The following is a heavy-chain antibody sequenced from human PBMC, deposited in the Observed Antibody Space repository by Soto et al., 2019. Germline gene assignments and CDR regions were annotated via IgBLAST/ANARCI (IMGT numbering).Heavy chain of an antibody. CDR2: INAGNGNT. Sequence: ASVKVSCKASGYTFTSYAMHWVRQAPGQRLEWMGWINAGNGNTKYSQKFQGRVTITRDTSASTAYMELSSLRSEDTAVYYCARARGATYWFDPWGQGTLVTVSS. J-gene: IGHJ5*02. D-gene: IGHD1-26*01. CDR3: ARARGATYWFDP. V-gene: IGHV1-3*01. CDR1: GYTFTSYA.